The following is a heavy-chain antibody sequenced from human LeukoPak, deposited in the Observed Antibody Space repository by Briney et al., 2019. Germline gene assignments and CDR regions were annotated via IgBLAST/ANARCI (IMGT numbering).Heavy chain of an antibody. Sequence: PGRSLRLSCAASGFTFSSYAMHWVRQAPGKGLEWVAVISYDGSNKYYADSVKGRFTISRDNSKNTLYLQMNSLRAEDTAVYYCAREVPDIVVVPAASDYWGQGTLVTVSS. J-gene: IGHJ4*02. V-gene: IGHV3-30-3*01. D-gene: IGHD2-2*01. CDR1: GFTFSSYA. CDR2: ISYDGSNK. CDR3: AREVPDIVVVPAASDY.